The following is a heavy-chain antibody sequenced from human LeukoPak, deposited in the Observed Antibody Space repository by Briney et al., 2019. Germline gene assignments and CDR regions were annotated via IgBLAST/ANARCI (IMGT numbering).Heavy chain of an antibody. J-gene: IGHJ4*02. CDR2: IYYSGST. V-gene: IGHV4-31*03. Sequence: SQTLSLTCTVSGGSISSGGYYWSWIRQHPAKGLEWIGYIYYSGSTYYNPSLKSRVTISVDTSKNQFSLKLSSVTATGTAVYYCARVGAGRRGYCSGGSCLGDPRLNAFYYFDYWGQGTLVTVSS. CDR1: GGSISSGGYY. CDR3: ARVGAGRRGYCSGGSCLGDPRLNAFYYFDY. D-gene: IGHD2-15*01.